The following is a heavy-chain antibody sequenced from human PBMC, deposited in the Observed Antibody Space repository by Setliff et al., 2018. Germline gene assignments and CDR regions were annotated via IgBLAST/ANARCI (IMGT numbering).Heavy chain of an antibody. D-gene: IGHD3-10*01. J-gene: IGHJ4*02. CDR1: GGSISSYY. CDR3: ARQPSSGAYYNPRPYYFDY. V-gene: IGHV4-59*08. CDR2: IDYSGST. Sequence: KPSETLSLTCTVSGGSISSYYWSWIRQPPGKGLEWIGYIDYSGSTNYNPSLKSRVTIGVDTSKNQLSLKLSSVTAADTAVYFCARQPSSGAYYNPRPYYFDYWGQGTLVTVSS.